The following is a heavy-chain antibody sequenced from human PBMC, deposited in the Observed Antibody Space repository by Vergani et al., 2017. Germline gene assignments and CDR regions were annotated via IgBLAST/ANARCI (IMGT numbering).Heavy chain of an antibody. CDR1: GYIFSNFW. CDR3: ASGGHGSENGGALQL. J-gene: IGHJ4*02. Sequence: EKQLVQSGSETKKPGESQKISCQAFGYIFSNFWIGWVRQRPGRGLEWMGIIYPGDSEVKSNPTFRGQVIFSVDTSVNTAYLQWRSLQASDTATYFCASGGHGSENGGALQLWGQGTLVTVSS. D-gene: IGHD3-10*01. V-gene: IGHV5-51*01. CDR2: IYPGDSEV.